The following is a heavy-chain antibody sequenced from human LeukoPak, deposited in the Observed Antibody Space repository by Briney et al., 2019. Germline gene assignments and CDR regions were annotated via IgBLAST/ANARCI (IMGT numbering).Heavy chain of an antibody. V-gene: IGHV3-9*02. CDR1: GVISPDHA. CDR2: INWNSGSI. Sequence: GGSLRLSCRASGVISPDHAMHWVRQTSGKGLEWVSGINWNSGSIGYVDSVKGRFTISRDNAKNSLYLRMNSLRPEDSALYYCAKSVTSGLTRRDAFHIWGQGTMVTVSS. D-gene: IGHD2-8*01. CDR3: AKSVTSGLTRRDAFHI. J-gene: IGHJ3*02.